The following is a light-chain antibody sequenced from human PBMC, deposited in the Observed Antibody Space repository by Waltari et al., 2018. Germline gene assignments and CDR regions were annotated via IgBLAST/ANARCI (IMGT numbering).Light chain of an antibody. CDR2: AAS. J-gene: IGKJ2*01. Sequence: EFVLTQSPDTLSLSPGGRATLSCRASQSLSRSRLAWYQQNPGQAPRLLIYAASSRATGIPDRFSGSGSGTDFSLTISRVEPEDVAVYYCQQYSSSVMYTFGQGTKLEIQ. CDR3: QQYSSSVMYT. CDR1: QSLSRSR. V-gene: IGKV3-20*01.